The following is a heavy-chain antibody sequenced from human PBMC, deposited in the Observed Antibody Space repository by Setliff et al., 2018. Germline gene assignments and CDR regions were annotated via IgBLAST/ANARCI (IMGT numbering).Heavy chain of an antibody. J-gene: IGHJ3*01. CDR2: IYYGWST. CDR3: ATDGPAYPLGAFDV. Sequence: SETLSLTCTVSGGSITSSSYYWGWLRQPPGKGPQWIGSIYYGWSTYSNTSLKSRAAFSIDTSKNQFSLKLTSVTAADTALYYCATDGPAYPLGAFDVWGQGTMVTVSS. V-gene: IGHV4-39*01. D-gene: IGHD3-16*01. CDR1: GGSITSSSYY.